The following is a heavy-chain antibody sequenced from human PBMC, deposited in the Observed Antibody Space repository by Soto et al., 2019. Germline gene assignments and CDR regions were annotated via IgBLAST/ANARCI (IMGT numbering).Heavy chain of an antibody. CDR3: ARGGIVVVPAATNWFDP. CDR2: ISYDGSNK. V-gene: IGHV3-30-3*01. Sequence: GGSLRLSCAAFGFTFSSYAMHWVRQAPGKGLEWVAVISYDGSNKYYADPVKGRFTISRDNSKNTLYLQMNSLRAEDTAVYYCARGGIVVVPAATNWFDPWGQGTLVTVSS. D-gene: IGHD2-2*01. CDR1: GFTFSSYA. J-gene: IGHJ5*02.